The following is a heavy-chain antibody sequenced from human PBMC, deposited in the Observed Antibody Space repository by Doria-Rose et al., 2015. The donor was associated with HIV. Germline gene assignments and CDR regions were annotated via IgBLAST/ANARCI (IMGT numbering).Heavy chain of an antibody. V-gene: IGHV4-61*02. Sequence: VQLLESGPGLVKPSQTLSLTCTVSGGPINRGSYYWTWIRQPAGKGLEWIRRVYTSGGPDQTPPPRARVPMSVDTTKNQSPLKLPSWPAADTAVYYCAREGYTGSYYYFDFWGQGTPVTVSS. J-gene: IGHJ4*02. D-gene: IGHD1-26*01. CDR3: AREGYTGSYYYFDF. CDR2: VYTSGGP. CDR1: GGPINRGSYY.